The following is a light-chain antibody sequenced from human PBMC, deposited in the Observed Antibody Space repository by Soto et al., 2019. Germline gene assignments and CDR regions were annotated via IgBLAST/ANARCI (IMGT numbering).Light chain of an antibody. Sequence: IGLTQSPLSLPVTPLEPASISSXSSRNLLHSNRYSYLDWYLQKPGQAPQLLIYLGSNRSSGVPDRFSGSGSGTDFTLKISRVEAEDVGVYYCMQPLQNPRTFGQGTKVDNK. CDR1: RNLLHSNRYSY. CDR3: MQPLQNPRT. V-gene: IGKV2-28*01. J-gene: IGKJ1*01. CDR2: LGS.